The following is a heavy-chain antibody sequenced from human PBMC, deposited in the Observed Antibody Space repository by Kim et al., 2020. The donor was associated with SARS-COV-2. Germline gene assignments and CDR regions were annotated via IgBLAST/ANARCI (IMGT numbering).Heavy chain of an antibody. J-gene: IGHJ5*02. CDR3: ARGPDFLEWFPAPFDP. D-gene: IGHD3-3*01. CDR2: INTNTGNP. V-gene: IGHV7-4-1*02. Sequence: ASVKVSCKASGYTFTSYAMNWVRQAPGQGLEWMGWINTNTGNPTYAQGFTGRFVFSLDTSVSTAYLQISSLKAEDTAVYYCARGPDFLEWFPAPFDPWGQGTLVTVSS. CDR1: GYTFTSYA.